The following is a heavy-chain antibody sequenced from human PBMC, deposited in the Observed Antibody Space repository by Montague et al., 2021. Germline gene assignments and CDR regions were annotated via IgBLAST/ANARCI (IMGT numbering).Heavy chain of an antibody. D-gene: IGHD6-13*01. CDR1: GASITSNIYY. J-gene: IGHJ5*02. CDR3: ARVFSSWYVGWFDP. Sequence: SETLSLTCTVSGASITSNIYYWVWTRQSPGKGLEWIGRIYYSGNSFYQPSLKSRITIAVDTSKNQFSLKPISVTAADTAIYYCARVFSSWYVGWFDPWGQGTLVTVSS. CDR2: IYYSGNS. V-gene: IGHV4-39*07.